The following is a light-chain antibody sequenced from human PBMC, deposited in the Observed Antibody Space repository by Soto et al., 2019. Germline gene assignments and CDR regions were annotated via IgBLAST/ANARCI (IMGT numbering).Light chain of an antibody. CDR2: GAA. J-gene: IGKJ4*01. CDR1: QSISSN. CDR3: QMYNNWVGT. V-gene: IGKV3-15*01. Sequence: EIVMTQSPAILSVSPGERATLSCRANQSISSNLAWYQQKPGQAPRFLIYGAATRATGIPARFSGSGSGTDFTLTINSLQSEDFAVYYCQMYNNWVGTFGGGTKVDIK.